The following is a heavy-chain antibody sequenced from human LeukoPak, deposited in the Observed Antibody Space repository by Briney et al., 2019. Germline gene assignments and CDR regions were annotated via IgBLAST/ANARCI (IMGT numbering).Heavy chain of an antibody. CDR2: ISSSSSYI. J-gene: IGHJ4*02. CDR1: GFTFSSYS. CDR3: ARMDRRWELLRPLDY. V-gene: IGHV3-21*01. D-gene: IGHD1-26*01. Sequence: GGSLRLSCAASGFTFSSYSMNWVRQAPGKGLEWVSSISSSSSYIYYADSVKGRFTIPRDNAKNSLYLQMNSLRAEDTAVYYCARMDRRWELLRPLDYWGQGTLVTVSS.